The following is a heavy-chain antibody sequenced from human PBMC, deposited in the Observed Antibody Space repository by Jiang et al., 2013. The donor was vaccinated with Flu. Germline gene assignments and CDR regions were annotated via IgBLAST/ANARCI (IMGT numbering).Heavy chain of an antibody. Sequence: PGLVKPSETLSLTCSVSGGSISPYYWSWIRQPPGKGLEWIGYIYYSGSTNFNPSLKSRVSISVDTSKNQFSLKLRSVTAADTAVYYCARQYSSGHVDYWGQGTLVTVSS. CDR3: ARQYSSGHVDY. V-gene: IGHV4-59*08. J-gene: IGHJ4*02. D-gene: IGHD6-19*01. CDR1: GGSISPYY. CDR2: IYYSGST.